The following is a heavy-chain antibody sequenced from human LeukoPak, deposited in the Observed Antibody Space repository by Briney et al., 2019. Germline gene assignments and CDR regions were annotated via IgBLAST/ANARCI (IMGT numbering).Heavy chain of an antibody. D-gene: IGHD2-2*03. CDR1: EYTFTGYY. Sequence: GASVKVSYKASEYTFTGYYMHWVRQAPGQGLEWMGWINPNSGGTNYAQKFRGRVTMTRDTSISTAYMELSRLRSDDTAVYYCARGILDIIVVPAANFDYWGQGTLVTVSS. CDR2: INPNSGGT. CDR3: ARGILDIIVVPAANFDY. V-gene: IGHV1-2*02. J-gene: IGHJ4*02.